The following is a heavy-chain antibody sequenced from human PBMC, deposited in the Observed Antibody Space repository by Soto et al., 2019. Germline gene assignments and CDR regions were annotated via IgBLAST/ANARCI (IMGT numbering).Heavy chain of an antibody. CDR3: ARDVNWFGELFGWFDP. V-gene: IGHV4-30-4*01. Sequence: PSETLSLTCTVSGGSISSGDYYWSWIRQPPGKGLEWIGYIYYSGSTYYNPSLKSRVTISVDTSKNQFSLKLSSVTAADTAVYYCARDVNWFGELFGWFDPWGQGTLVTVSS. CDR1: GGSISSGDYY. J-gene: IGHJ5*02. CDR2: IYYSGST. D-gene: IGHD3-10*01.